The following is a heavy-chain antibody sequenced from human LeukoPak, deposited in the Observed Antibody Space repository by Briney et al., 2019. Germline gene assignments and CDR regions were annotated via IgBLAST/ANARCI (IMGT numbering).Heavy chain of an antibody. CDR2: IYYSGST. D-gene: IGHD3-10*01. CDR3: ARDRHGSGSAHSFDP. CDR1: GGSISSYY. J-gene: IGHJ5*02. Sequence: PSETLSLTCTVSGGSISSYYWSWIRQPPGKGPEWIGYIYYSGSTNYNPSLKSRVTISVDTSKNQFSLKLSSVTAADTAVYYCARDRHGSGSAHSFDPWGQGTLVTVSS. V-gene: IGHV4-59*01.